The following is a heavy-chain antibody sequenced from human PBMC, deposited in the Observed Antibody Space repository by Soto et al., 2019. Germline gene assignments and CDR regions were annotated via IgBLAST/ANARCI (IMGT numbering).Heavy chain of an antibody. CDR3: ARAYCSGGSCYSRWFDP. CDR1: GFSLSTSGVG. V-gene: IGHV2-5*02. J-gene: IGHJ5*02. D-gene: IGHD2-15*01. Sequence: QITLKESGPPLVKPTQTLTLTCTFSGFSLSTSGVGVGWIRQPPGKALEWLALIYWDDDKRYSPSLKSRLTITKDTSKNQVVLTMTNMDPVDTPTYYCARAYCSGGSCYSRWFDPWGQGTLVTVSS. CDR2: IYWDDDK.